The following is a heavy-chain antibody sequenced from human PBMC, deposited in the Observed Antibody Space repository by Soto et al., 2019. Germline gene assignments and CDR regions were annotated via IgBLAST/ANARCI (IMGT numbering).Heavy chain of an antibody. V-gene: IGHV3-30-3*01. CDR2: ISYDGSNK. CDR1: GGTFSSYA. D-gene: IGHD3-22*01. Sequence: QVQLVQSGAEVKKPGSSVKVSCKASGGTFSSYAMHWVRQAPGKGLEWVAVISYDGSNKYYADSVKGRFTISRDNSKNTLYLQMNSLRAEDTAVYYCARTSSYYYDSSDDYWGQGTLVTVSS. J-gene: IGHJ4*02. CDR3: ARTSSYYYDSSDDY.